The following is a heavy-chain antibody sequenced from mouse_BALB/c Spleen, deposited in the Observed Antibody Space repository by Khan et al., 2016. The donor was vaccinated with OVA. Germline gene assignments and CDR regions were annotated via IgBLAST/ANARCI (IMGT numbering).Heavy chain of an antibody. D-gene: IGHD2-14*01. Sequence: VQLQESGAELARPGASVKMSCKASGYTFTSHTMHWIKQRPGQGLEWIGYINPRSGDNQKLNDKATLTADISSSTAYMQLSSLTSEDSAVYYCARRTTEYALDYWGQGTSVTVSS. CDR1: GYTFTSHT. CDR3: ARRTTEYALDY. CDR2: INPRSG. V-gene: IGHV1-4*01. J-gene: IGHJ4*01.